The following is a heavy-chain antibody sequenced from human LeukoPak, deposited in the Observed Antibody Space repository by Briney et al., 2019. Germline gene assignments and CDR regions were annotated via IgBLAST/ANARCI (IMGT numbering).Heavy chain of an antibody. CDR1: GGSISSSSYY. D-gene: IGHD6-19*01. Sequence: SETLSLTCTVSGGSISSSSYYWGWIRQPPGKGLEWIGSIYYSGSTYYNPSLKSRATISVDTSKNQFSLKLSSVTAADTAVYYCARVSTGWYHYFDSWGQGTLVTVSS. J-gene: IGHJ4*02. CDR3: ARVSTGWYHYFDS. V-gene: IGHV4-39*07. CDR2: IYYSGST.